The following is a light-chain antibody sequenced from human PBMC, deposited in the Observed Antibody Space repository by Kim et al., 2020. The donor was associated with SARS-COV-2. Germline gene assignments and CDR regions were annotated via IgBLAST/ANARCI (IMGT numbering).Light chain of an antibody. CDR3: ETWGTDIWV. CDR2: VESSGNY. V-gene: IGLV4-60*03. J-gene: IGLJ3*02. Sequence: SVKITCTLRSGHTNYIIAWHQQQPGKAPRYLMNVESSGNYNTGSGVPDRFSGSTSGAVHYLTISNLQAEDEAYYYCETWGTDIWVFGGGTQLTVL. CDR1: SGHTNYI.